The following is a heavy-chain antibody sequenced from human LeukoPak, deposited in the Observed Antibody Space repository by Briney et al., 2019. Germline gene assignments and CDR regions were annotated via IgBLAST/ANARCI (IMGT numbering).Heavy chain of an antibody. CDR3: ARDSGPYGYYSFDY. Sequence: PSETLSLTCTVSGGSISSGDYYWSWIRRPPGKGLEWIGYIYYSGSTYYNPSLKSRVTISVDTSKNQFSLKLSSVTAADTAVYYCARDSGPYGYYSFDYWGQGTLVTVSS. CDR2: IYYSGST. J-gene: IGHJ4*02. D-gene: IGHD5-18*01. V-gene: IGHV4-30-4*01. CDR1: GGSISSGDYY.